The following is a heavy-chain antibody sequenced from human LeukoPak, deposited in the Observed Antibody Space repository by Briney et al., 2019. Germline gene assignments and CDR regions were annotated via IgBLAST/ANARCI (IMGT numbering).Heavy chain of an antibody. CDR1: GYTFTVYY. Sequence: ASVKISCKVSGYTFTVYYMHWVQQAPGKGLEWMGLVDPEDGETIYAEKFQGRVTITADTSTDTAYMELSSLRSEDTAVYYCATEPTHSWELRSDYWGQGTLVTVSS. CDR2: VDPEDGET. V-gene: IGHV1-69-2*01. J-gene: IGHJ4*02. D-gene: IGHD1-26*01. CDR3: ATEPTHSWELRSDY.